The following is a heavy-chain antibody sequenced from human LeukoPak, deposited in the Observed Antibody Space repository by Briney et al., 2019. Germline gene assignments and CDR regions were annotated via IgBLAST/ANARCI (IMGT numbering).Heavy chain of an antibody. CDR2: IYYSGST. CDR1: GGSISSYY. J-gene: IGHJ6*03. V-gene: IGHV4-59*01. CDR3: ARGENDFWNYYYYMDV. Sequence: KPSETLSLTCTVSGGSISSYYWSWIRQPPGKGLEWIGYIYYSGSTNYNPSLKSRVTISVDTSKNQFSLKLSSVTAADTAVYYCARGENDFWNYYYYMDVWGKGTTVTVSS. D-gene: IGHD3-3*01.